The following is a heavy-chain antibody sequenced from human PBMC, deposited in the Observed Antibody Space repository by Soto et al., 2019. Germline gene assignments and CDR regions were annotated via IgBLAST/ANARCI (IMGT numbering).Heavy chain of an antibody. J-gene: IGHJ6*02. CDR2: IIPIVGTA. D-gene: IGHD3-3*01. V-gene: IGHV1-69*06. CDR3: ASPTREWLPPARDYYYGMDV. Sequence: QVQLVQSGAEVKKPGSSVKVSCKASGGTFSSYAISWVRQAPGQGLEWMGGIIPIVGTANYAQKFQGRVTITADKSTSTAYMELSSLRSEDTAVYYCASPTREWLPPARDYYYGMDVWGQGTTVTVSS. CDR1: GGTFSSYA.